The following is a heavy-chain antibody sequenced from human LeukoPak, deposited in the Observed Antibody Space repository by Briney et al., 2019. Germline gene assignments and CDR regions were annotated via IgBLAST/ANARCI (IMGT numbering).Heavy chain of an antibody. CDR2: ISAYNGNT. V-gene: IGHV1-18*01. J-gene: IGHJ6*03. D-gene: IGHD2-2*01. Sequence: ASVKVSCKASGYTFNSYGISWVRQAPGQGLEWMGWISAYNGNTNYAQKLQGRVTMTTDTSTSTAYMELSSLRSEDTAVYYCARGRVPAAMQYYYYYYMDVWGKGTTVTISS. CDR3: ARGRVPAAMQYYYYYYMDV. CDR1: GYTFNSYG.